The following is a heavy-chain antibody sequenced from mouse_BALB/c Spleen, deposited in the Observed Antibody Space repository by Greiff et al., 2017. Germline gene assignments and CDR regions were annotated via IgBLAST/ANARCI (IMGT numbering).Heavy chain of an antibody. V-gene: IGHV10-1*02. CDR3: VRHDYRYDYAMDY. D-gene: IGHD2-14*01. Sequence: EVMLVESGGGLVQPKGSLKLSCAASGFTFNTYAMNWVRQAPGKGLEWVARIRSKSNNYATYYADSVKDRFTISRDDSQSMLYLQMNNLKTEDTAMYYCVRHDYRYDYAMDYWGQGTSVTVSS. CDR2: IRSKSNNYAT. J-gene: IGHJ4*01. CDR1: GFTFNTYA.